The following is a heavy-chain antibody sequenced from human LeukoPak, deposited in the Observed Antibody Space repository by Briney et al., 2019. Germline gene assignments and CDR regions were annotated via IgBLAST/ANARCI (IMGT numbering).Heavy chain of an antibody. CDR1: GFTFSSYA. D-gene: IGHD3-22*01. CDR2: ISGSGGST. Sequence: HPGGSLRLSCAASGFTFSSYAMSWVRQAPGKGLEWVSAISGSGGSTYYADSVKGRFTISRDNSKNTLYLQMNSLRAEDTAVYYCAKDLGSGGDSSGYYSYFDYWGQGTLVTVSS. CDR3: AKDLGSGGDSSGYYSYFDY. V-gene: IGHV3-23*01. J-gene: IGHJ4*02.